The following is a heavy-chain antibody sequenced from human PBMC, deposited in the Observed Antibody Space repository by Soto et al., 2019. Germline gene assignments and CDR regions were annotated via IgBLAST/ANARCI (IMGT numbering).Heavy chain of an antibody. V-gene: IGHV3-33*05. D-gene: IGHD3-16*01. CDR2: TSYDGSNK. CDR3: ARWGTTGGLDV. Sequence: QVHLVESGGGVVQPGTSLRLSCVGSGFTFRSYVIHWVRQAPGKGLEWVALTSYDGSNKDYGDSVKGRFTIPRDNSRNTVDLQMDSLRREDTALYYCARWGTTGGLDVWGQGTLVSVSS. J-gene: IGHJ1*01. CDR1: GFTFRSYV.